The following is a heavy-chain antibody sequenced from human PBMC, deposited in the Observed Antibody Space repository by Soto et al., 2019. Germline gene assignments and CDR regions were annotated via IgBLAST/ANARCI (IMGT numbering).Heavy chain of an antibody. D-gene: IGHD3-10*01. CDR2: IYPGDSDT. CDR1: GYSFTSYG. Sequence: PGESLKISCKGSGYSFTSYGIGWVRQRPWKGLEWMGIIYPGDSDTRYSPSFQGQVTISADKSISTAYLQWSSLKASDTAMYYSASTSRLTGDYYGMDVWGQGTTVTVSS. CDR3: ASTSRLTGDYYGMDV. J-gene: IGHJ6*02. V-gene: IGHV5-51*01.